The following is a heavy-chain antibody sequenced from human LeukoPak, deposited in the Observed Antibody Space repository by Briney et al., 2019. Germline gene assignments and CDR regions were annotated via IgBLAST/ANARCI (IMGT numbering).Heavy chain of an antibody. J-gene: IGHJ4*02. V-gene: IGHV3-74*01. CDR1: GFTFSSYW. CDR3: ARGLAY. CDR2: TNSDGSST. Sequence: PGGSLRLSCAASGFTFSSYWIHWVRQAPGKGLVWVSRTNSDGSSTSYADSVKGRFTISRDNAKNTLYLQMNSLRADDTAVYYCARGLAYWGQGTLVTVSS.